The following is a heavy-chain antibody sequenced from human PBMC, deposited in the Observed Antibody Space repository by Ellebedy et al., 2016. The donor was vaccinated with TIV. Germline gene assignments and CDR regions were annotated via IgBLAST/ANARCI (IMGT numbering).Heavy chain of an antibody. J-gene: IGHJ5*02. CDR2: IYYTGST. CDR3: ARWFGELLYVRWFDP. D-gene: IGHD3-10*01. CDR1: GDSISRSSYY. V-gene: IGHV4-39*01. Sequence: SETLSLTCTVSGDSISRSSYYWGWIRQPPGKGLERIGSIYYTGSTDYNPSLKSRVAISADTSKNQFSLRLSSVTAADKAVYYCARWFGELLYVRWFDPWGQGTLVTVSS.